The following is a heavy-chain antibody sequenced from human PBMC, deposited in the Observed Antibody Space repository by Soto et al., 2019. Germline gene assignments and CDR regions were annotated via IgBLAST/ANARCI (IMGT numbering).Heavy chain of an antibody. D-gene: IGHD5-12*01. CDR3: ARDLNTGYVGDY. Sequence: VQLVESGGGLVQPGESLRLSCAASGFTFSDYWMTWVRQAPGKGLEWVAIIWFDGSKQYYADSVKGRFTVSRDNPGSTLFLQMNDLRTEDTAMYYCARDLNTGYVGDYWGQGALVVVSS. CDR2: IWFDGSKQ. V-gene: IGHV3-33*08. CDR1: GFTFSDYW. J-gene: IGHJ4*02.